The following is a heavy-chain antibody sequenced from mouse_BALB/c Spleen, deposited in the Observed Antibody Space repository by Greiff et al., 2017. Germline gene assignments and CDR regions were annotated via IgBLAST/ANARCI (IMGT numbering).Heavy chain of an antibody. CDR2: IYPSDSYT. V-gene: IGHV1-69*02. Sequence: QVQLQQPGAELVRPWASVTLSCKASGYTFTSYWINWVKQRPGQGLEWIGNIYPSDSYTNYNQKFKDKATLTVDKSASTACMQLSSPTTEDSAVYYWKREDSGYDGFAYWGQGTLVTVSA. J-gene: IGHJ3*01. D-gene: IGHD2-2*01. CDR1: GYTFTSYW. CDR3: KREDSGYDGFAY.